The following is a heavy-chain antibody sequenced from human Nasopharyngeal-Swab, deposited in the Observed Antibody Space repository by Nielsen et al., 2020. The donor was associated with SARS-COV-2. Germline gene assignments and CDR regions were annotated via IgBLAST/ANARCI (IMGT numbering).Heavy chain of an antibody. D-gene: IGHD3-9*01. Sequence: WTRQPPGKGLEWIGYIYYSGSTNYNPSLKSRVTISVDTSKNQFSLKLSSVTAADTAVYYCARDLGWYDILTGYYHYYYYMDVWGKGTTVTVSS. V-gene: IGHV4-59*01. J-gene: IGHJ6*03. CDR2: IYYSGST. CDR3: ARDLGWYDILTGYYHYYYYMDV.